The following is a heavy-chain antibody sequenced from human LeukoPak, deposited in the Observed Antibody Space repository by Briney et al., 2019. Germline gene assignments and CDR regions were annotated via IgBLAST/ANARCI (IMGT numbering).Heavy chain of an antibody. CDR1: GYTFTSYG. V-gene: IGHV1-18*01. D-gene: IGHD3-3*01. J-gene: IGHJ4*02. Sequence: GASVKVSCKASGYTFTSYGISWVRQAPGQGLEWMGWISAYNGNTNYAQKLQGRVTMTTGTSTSTAYMELRSLRSDDTAVYYCARVPPGDDFWSGQTYYFDYWGQGTLVTVSS. CDR2: ISAYNGNT. CDR3: ARVPPGDDFWSGQTYYFDY.